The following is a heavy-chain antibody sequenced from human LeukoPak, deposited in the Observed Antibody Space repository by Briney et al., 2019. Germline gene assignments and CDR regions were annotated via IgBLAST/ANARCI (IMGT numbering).Heavy chain of an antibody. CDR3: ARRLYYYDSSGYSSFMWAFDI. CDR2: IYPGDSDA. J-gene: IGHJ3*02. CDR1: GYSFTSYW. Sequence: GESLKISCKGSGYSFTSYWIGWVRQMPGKGLEWMGIIYPGDSDARNSPSFQGQVTISADKSISTAYLQWSSLEASDTAMYYCARRLYYYDSSGYSSFMWAFDIWGQGTMVTVSS. D-gene: IGHD3-22*01. V-gene: IGHV5-51*01.